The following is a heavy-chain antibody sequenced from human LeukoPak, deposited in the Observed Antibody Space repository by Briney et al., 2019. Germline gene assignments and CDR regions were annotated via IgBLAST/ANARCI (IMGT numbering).Heavy chain of an antibody. CDR1: GGSISSGSYY. D-gene: IGHD3-16*02. CDR3: ARDRAYDYVWGSYRYIWFDP. Sequence: SGTLSLTCTVSGGSISSGSYYWSWIRQPAGKGLEWIGRIYTSGSTNYNPSLKSRVTISVDTSKNQFSLKLSSVTAADTAVYYCARDRAYDYVWGSYRYIWFDPWGQGTLVTVSS. CDR2: IYTSGST. V-gene: IGHV4-61*02. J-gene: IGHJ5*02.